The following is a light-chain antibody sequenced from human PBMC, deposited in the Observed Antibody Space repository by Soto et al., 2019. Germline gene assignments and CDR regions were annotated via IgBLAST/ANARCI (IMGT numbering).Light chain of an antibody. Sequence: SYELTQPPSVSVAPGKTARITCGGNNIGSKSVHWYQQRPGQAPVLVIYYDSDRPSGIPERFSGSNSGNTATLTISRVEAGDEADYYCQVWDSSSDPLYVFGTGTKLTV. CDR3: QVWDSSSDPLYV. CDR1: NIGSKS. CDR2: YDS. J-gene: IGLJ1*01. V-gene: IGLV3-21*04.